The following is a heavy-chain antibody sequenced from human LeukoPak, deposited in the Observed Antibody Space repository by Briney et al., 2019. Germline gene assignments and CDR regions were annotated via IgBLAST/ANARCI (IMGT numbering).Heavy chain of an antibody. CDR2: IYYSGGT. J-gene: IGHJ5*02. CDR3: ARVGYCSSTSCSNWFDP. D-gene: IGHD2-2*01. CDR1: GGSISSYY. V-gene: IGHV4-59*01. Sequence: SETLSLTCTVSGGSISSYYWSWIRQPPGKGLEWIGYIYYSGGTNYNPSLKSRVTISVDTSKNQFSLKLSSVTAADTAVYYCARVGYCSSTSCSNWFDPWGQGTLVTVSS.